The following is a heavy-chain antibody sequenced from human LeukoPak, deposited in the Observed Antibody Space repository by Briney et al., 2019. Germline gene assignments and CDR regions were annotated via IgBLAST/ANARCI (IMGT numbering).Heavy chain of an antibody. Sequence: GESLNISCQGSGYSFTNYWISWVRQMPGKGLEWMGRIDPRDSYTKYSPSFEGHVTISVDKSISSAFLQWNSLKASDTAVYYCATGASKVTTDFANYWGQGTQVAASA. J-gene: IGHJ1*01. CDR2: IDPRDSYT. CDR3: ATGASKVTTDFANY. D-gene: IGHD4-17*01. V-gene: IGHV5-10-1*01. CDR1: GYSFTNYW.